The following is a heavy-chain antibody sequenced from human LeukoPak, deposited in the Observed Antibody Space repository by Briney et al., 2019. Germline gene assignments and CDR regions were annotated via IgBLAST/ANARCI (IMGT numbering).Heavy chain of an antibody. D-gene: IGHD1-26*01. V-gene: IGHV4-38-2*02. CDR2: VYNTGST. Sequence: SETLSLTCTVSGFSFSSGYYRAWIRQPPGKGLEWIGSVYNTGSTYYNPSLKSRVTISVDTSKNQFSLRMSSVTAADTAVYYCAREEGATQDANRGQGTLVLVSS. J-gene: IGHJ4*02. CDR3: AREEGATQDAN. CDR1: GFSFSSGYY.